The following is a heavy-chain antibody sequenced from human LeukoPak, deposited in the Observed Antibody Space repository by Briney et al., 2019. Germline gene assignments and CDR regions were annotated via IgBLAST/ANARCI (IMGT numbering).Heavy chain of an antibody. J-gene: IGHJ4*02. CDR3: ARGPYGDYGN. Sequence: PSETLSLTCSVSGVSISRGHYYWSWIRQPPGTCLEWIGYIYYSGSTYYNPSLKSRVTISVDTSKHQFSLKLSSVTAADTAVYYCARGPYGDYGNWGQGTLVTVSS. V-gene: IGHV4-30-4*01. D-gene: IGHD4-17*01. CDR1: GVSISRGHYY. CDR2: IYYSGST.